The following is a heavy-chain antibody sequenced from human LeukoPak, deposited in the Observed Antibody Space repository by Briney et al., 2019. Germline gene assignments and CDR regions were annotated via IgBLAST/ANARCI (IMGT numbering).Heavy chain of an antibody. D-gene: IGHD6-13*01. CDR1: GFTFSNYA. J-gene: IGHJ4*02. V-gene: IGHV3-23*01. Sequence: GGSLRLSCAASGFTFSNYAMSWVRQAPGKGLEWVSGISDSTVSTHYADSVKGRFTISRDNSKNTLYLQMNSLRAEDTAVYYCANSFISSWYSFYYWGQGTLVTVSS. CDR3: ANSFISSWYSFYY. CDR2: ISDSTVST.